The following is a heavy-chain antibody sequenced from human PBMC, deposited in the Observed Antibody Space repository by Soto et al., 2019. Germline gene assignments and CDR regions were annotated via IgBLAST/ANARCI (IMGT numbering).Heavy chain of an antibody. CDR1: GGSISSYY. CDR2: IYYSGCT. Sequence: QVQLQESGPGLVKPSETLSLTCTVSGGSISSYYWSWIRQPPGKGLEWIGYIYYSGCTNYNPSLKSRVTITVDTSKNQFSLKLSSVTAADTAVYYCARHSPYCGGDCLDYWGQGTLVTVSS. V-gene: IGHV4-59*08. CDR3: ARHSPYCGGDCLDY. D-gene: IGHD2-21*02. J-gene: IGHJ4*02.